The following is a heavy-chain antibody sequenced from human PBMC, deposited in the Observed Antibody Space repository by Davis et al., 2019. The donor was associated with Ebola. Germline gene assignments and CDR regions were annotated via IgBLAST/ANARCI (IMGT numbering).Heavy chain of an antibody. CDR3: ARDCGVVPAAMLGPNWFDP. CDR1: GFTFSSYS. V-gene: IGHV3-48*02. D-gene: IGHD2-2*01. Sequence: GESLKISCAASGFTFSSYSMNWVRQAPGKGLEWVSYISSSSSTIYYADSVKGRFTISRDNAKNSLYLQMNSLRDEDTAVYYCARDCGVVPAAMLGPNWFDPWGQGTLVTVSS. CDR2: ISSSSSTI. J-gene: IGHJ5*02.